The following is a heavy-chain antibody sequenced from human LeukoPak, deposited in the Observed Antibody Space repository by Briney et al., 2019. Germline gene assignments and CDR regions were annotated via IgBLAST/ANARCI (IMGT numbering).Heavy chain of an antibody. CDR1: GFTFSNYA. J-gene: IGHJ3*01. CDR2: ISDDGSNK. V-gene: IGHV3-30-3*01. CDR3: ATRPSGAFDF. Sequence: PGSSLRLSCAASGFTFSNYAVHWVRQAPGKGLEWVALISDDGSNKYYTNSVKGRFTISRDNSKNTLYLQMNSLRAEDTAVYYCATRPSGAFDFWGQGTMVIVS.